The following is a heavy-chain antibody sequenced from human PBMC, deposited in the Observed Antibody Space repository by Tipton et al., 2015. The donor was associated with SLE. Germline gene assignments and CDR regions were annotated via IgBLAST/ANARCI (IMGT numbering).Heavy chain of an antibody. V-gene: IGHV4-31*11. J-gene: IGHJ4*02. Sequence: TLSLTCAVSGYSISSGYCWAWIRQPPGKGLEWIGYIYYSGNTYYNPSLKSRLSISMSTSKNQFSLRLSSVTAADTSVYYCAREQTDACTYGPIDYWGQGTLVTVSS. CDR2: IYYSGNT. D-gene: IGHD3-10*01. CDR1: GYSISSGYC. CDR3: AREQTDACTYGPIDY.